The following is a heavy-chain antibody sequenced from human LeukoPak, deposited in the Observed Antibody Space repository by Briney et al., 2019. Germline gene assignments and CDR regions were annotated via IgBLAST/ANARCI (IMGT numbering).Heavy chain of an antibody. CDR2: ISYDGSNK. Sequence: GGSLRLSCAASGFTFSSFGMHWVRQAPGKGLEWVAVISYDGSNKYYADSVKGRFTISRDNSKNTLYLQMNSLRAEDTAVYYCAKDRIMVRGGGNFDYWGQGTLVTVSS. J-gene: IGHJ4*02. V-gene: IGHV3-30*18. D-gene: IGHD3-10*01. CDR1: GFTFSSFG. CDR3: AKDRIMVRGGGNFDY.